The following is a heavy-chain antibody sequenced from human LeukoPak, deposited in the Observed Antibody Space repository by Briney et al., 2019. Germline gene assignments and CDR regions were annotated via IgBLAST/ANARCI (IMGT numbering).Heavy chain of an antibody. Sequence: ASVKASCKASGYTFTSYYMHWVRQAPGQGHAWMGIINPSGGSTSYAQKFHCRVTMTRDTSTSTVYMELSSLRSVDTGVYYCARGGSFVLRGRWGQGTLVTVSS. CDR3: ARGGSFVLRGR. CDR2: INPSGGST. V-gene: IGHV1-46*01. CDR1: GYTFTSYY. J-gene: IGHJ4*02. D-gene: IGHD2-8*01.